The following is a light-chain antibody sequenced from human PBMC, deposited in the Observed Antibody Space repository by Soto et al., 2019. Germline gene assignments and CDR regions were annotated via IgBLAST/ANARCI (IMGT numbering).Light chain of an antibody. CDR2: AAS. CDR3: QQSYTTPLT. CDR1: QSITNY. V-gene: IGKV1-39*01. J-gene: IGKJ4*01. Sequence: DIQMTQSPSSLSASVGDRVTITCRASQSITNYLNWYQQQPGKAPKLLIFAASSLPSGVPSRSSGSGSGTDFTLTISSLQPEDFATYFCQQSYTTPLTFGGGTKVDIK.